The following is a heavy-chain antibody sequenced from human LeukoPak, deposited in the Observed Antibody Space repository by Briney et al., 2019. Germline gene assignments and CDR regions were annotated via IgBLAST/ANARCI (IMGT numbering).Heavy chain of an antibody. CDR1: GGTFSSYA. D-gene: IGHD6-19*01. Sequence: GASVKVSCKASGGTFSSYAISWVRQAPGQGLEWMGGIIPIFGTANYAQKFQGRVTITADESTSTAYMELSSLRSEDTAVYYCARDCSGWLGLYYYCYYMDVWGKGTTVTVSS. CDR3: ARDCSGWLGLYYYCYYMDV. J-gene: IGHJ6*03. V-gene: IGHV1-69*13. CDR2: IIPIFGTA.